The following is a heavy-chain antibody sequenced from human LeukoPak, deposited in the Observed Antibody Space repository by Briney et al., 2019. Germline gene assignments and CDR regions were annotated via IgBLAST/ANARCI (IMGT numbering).Heavy chain of an antibody. D-gene: IGHD6-13*01. CDR2: INPKSGGT. CDR3: ARAGAAAVPDWHFDV. J-gene: IGHJ2*01. Sequence: EASVKVSFKASGYIFTDYYMHWVRQAPGQGLEWMGCINPKSGGTNYAQKFQGRVTMTRDTSISTAYMELSRLTYEDTAVYYCARAGAAAVPDWHFDVWGRGTRVTVSS. V-gene: IGHV1-2*02. CDR1: GYIFTDYY.